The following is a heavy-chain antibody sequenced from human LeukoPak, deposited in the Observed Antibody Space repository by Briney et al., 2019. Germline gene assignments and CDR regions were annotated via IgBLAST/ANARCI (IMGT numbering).Heavy chain of an antibody. Sequence: SGPALVKPTQTLTLPCTFPGFSLSTSGMGVSWVRQPPGKGLEWIGKINHDGSTNYNTSLKSRVTISVDTSKTQSSLKLSSVTAADTAVYYCARPLYSSSWGRQRSWFDPWGQGTLVTVSS. J-gene: IGHJ5*02. CDR1: GFSLSTSGMG. D-gene: IGHD6-13*01. CDR3: ARPLYSSSWGRQRSWFDP. CDR2: INHDGST. V-gene: IGHV4-4*02.